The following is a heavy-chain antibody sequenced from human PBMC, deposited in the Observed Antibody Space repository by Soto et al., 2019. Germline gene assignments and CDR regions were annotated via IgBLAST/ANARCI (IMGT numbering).Heavy chain of an antibody. D-gene: IGHD3-3*01. CDR2: ISYDGSNK. V-gene: IGHV3-30*18. CDR1: GFTFSSYG. J-gene: IGHJ6*02. Sequence: QVQLVESGGGVVQPGRSLRLSCAASGFTFSSYGMHWVRQAPGKGLEWVAVISYDGSNKYYADSVKGRFTISRDNSKNTLYLQMNSLRAEDTAVYYCAKSPRAPRNYDFWSGFSGMDVWGRGTTVTVSS. CDR3: AKSPRAPRNYDFWSGFSGMDV.